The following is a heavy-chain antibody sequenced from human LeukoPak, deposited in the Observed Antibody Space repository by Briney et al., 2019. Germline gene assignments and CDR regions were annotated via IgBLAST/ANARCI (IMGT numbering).Heavy chain of an antibody. CDR3: ARVAYGDYFHFYYYMDV. CDR2: IYSGGNT. CDR1: GFTVSNNY. J-gene: IGHJ6*03. V-gene: IGHV3-66*02. D-gene: IGHD4-17*01. Sequence: PGGSLRLSCAASGFTVSNNYMSWVRQAPGEGLEWVSIIYSGGNTYYADSVKGRFTISRDNSKNTLYLQMNSLRPEDTAVYCCARVAYGDYFHFYYYMDVWGTGTTVTVSS.